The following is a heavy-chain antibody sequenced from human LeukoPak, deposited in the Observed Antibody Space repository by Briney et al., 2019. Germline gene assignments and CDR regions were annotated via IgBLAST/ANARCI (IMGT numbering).Heavy chain of an antibody. CDR3: AELGITMIGGV. Sequence: PGGSLRLSCAASGFPFSTYWMSWVRQAPGKGLEWVANIKPDGSEKYYVGSMKGRFTISRDNAKNSLYLQMNSLRAEDTAVYYCAELGITMIGGVWGKGTTVTISS. J-gene: IGHJ6*04. D-gene: IGHD3-10*02. CDR2: IKPDGSEK. V-gene: IGHV3-7*01. CDR1: GFPFSTYW.